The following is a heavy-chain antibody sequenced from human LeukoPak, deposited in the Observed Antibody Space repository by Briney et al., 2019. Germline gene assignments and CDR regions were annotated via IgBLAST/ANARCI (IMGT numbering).Heavy chain of an antibody. CDR3: ARVSLGWFDP. D-gene: IGHD2-15*01. J-gene: IGHJ5*02. CDR2: IFISGST. V-gene: IGHV4-61*10. Sequence: SETLSLTCTVSGGSISSGSYYWNWIRQPAGKGLEWIGLIFISGSTNYNPSLKSRVTISVGTSKNQFSLKLSSVTAADTAVYYCARVSLGWFDPWGQGTLVTVSS. CDR1: GGSISSGSYY.